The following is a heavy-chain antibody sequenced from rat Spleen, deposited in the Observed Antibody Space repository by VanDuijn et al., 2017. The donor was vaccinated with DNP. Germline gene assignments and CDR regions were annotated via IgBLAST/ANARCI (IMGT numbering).Heavy chain of an antibody. CDR1: GFTFSDYY. CDR2: ISTGGGTT. D-gene: IGHD1-7*01. CDR3: ARDDFYGYR. Sequence: EVQVVESGGGLVQPGRSMKLSCAASGFTFSDYYMAWVRQAPTKGLEWVAYISTGGGTTYYADSVKGRFTISRDNAHNTLYLQMNSLGSEDTATYYCARDDFYGYRWGQGVMVTVSS. J-gene: IGHJ2*01. V-gene: IGHV5-25*01.